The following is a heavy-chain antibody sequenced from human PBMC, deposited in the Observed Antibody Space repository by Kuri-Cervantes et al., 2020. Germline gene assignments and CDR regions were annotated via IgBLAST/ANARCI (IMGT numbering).Heavy chain of an antibody. J-gene: IGHJ4*02. Sequence: GSLRLSCTVSGGSISSSSYYWGWIRQPPGKGLEWIGSIYYSGSTYYNPSLRSRVTISVDTSENQFSLKLSSVTAADTALYYCARAVGDYGGRIDYWGQGTLVTVSS. D-gene: IGHD4-23*01. V-gene: IGHV4-39*01. CDR1: GGSISSSSYY. CDR3: ARAVGDYGGRIDY. CDR2: IYYSGST.